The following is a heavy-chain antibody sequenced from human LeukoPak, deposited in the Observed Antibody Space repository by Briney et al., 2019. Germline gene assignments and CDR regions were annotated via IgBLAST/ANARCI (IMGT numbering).Heavy chain of an antibody. J-gene: IGHJ4*02. CDR3: ARQVVQWLPTGHFDY. CDR2: INPNSGVT. V-gene: IGHV1-2*06. CDR1: GYTFTSYD. D-gene: IGHD6-19*01. Sequence: ASVKVSCKASGYTFTSYDINWVRQATGQGLEWMGRINPNSGVTNYAQKFQGRVTMTRDTSINTAYMEVSRLRSDDTAVYYCARQVVQWLPTGHFDYWGQGTLVTVSS.